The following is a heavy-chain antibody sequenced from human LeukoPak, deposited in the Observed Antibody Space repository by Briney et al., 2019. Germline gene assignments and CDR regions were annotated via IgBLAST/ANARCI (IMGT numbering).Heavy chain of an antibody. J-gene: IGHJ6*02. Sequence: GGSLRLSCAASGFTFSSHAMSWVRQAPGKGLEWVSAISGSGGSTYYADSVKGRFTISRDNSKNTLYLQMNSLRAEDTAVYYCARVEASVGSGWYHYYYYGMDVWGQGTTVTVSS. V-gene: IGHV3-23*01. CDR2: ISGSGGST. D-gene: IGHD6-19*01. CDR3: ARVEASVGSGWYHYYYYGMDV. CDR1: GFTFSSHA.